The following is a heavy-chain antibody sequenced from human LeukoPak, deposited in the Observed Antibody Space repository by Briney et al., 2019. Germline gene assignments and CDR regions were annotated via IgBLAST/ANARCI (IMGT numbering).Heavy chain of an antibody. Sequence: SVKVSCKASGYTFTGYYMHWVRQAPGQGLEWMGRIIPIVGSTNYAQKFQGRVTITADKSTSTAYMELSSLRSEDTAVYYCASTPRLGYCSGGSCWANYWGQGTLVTVSS. V-gene: IGHV1-69*08. CDR2: IIPIVGST. CDR3: ASTPRLGYCSGGSCWANY. CDR1: GYTFTGYY. J-gene: IGHJ4*02. D-gene: IGHD2-15*01.